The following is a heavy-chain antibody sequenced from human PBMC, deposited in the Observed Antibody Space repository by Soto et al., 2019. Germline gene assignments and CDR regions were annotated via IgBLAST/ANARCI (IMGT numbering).Heavy chain of an antibody. CDR2: ISGSGGTT. D-gene: IGHD3-22*01. CDR3: AKVVGNYFDSSGVDY. CDR1: GFTFSSYA. Sequence: EVQLLESGGGLVQPGGSLRLSCAASGFTFSSYAMSWVRQAPGKGLEWVSAISGSGGTTYYADSVKGRFTISRDNSKNTLYLQMNSLRAEDTAVYYCAKVVGNYFDSSGVDYWGQGTLVTVSS. V-gene: IGHV3-23*01. J-gene: IGHJ4*02.